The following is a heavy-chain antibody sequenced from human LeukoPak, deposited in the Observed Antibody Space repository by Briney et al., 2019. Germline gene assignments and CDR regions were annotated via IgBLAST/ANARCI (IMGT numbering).Heavy chain of an antibody. J-gene: IGHJ4*02. V-gene: IGHV1-18*01. D-gene: IGHD3-22*01. Sequence: ASVKVSCKASGYTFTSYGISWVRQAPGQGLEWMGWISAYNGNTNYAQELQGRVTMTTDTSTSTAYMELRSLRSDDTAVYYCARGKWGVYDSSGYYYREFDYWGQGTLVTVSS. CDR3: ARGKWGVYDSSGYYYREFDY. CDR2: ISAYNGNT. CDR1: GYTFTSYG.